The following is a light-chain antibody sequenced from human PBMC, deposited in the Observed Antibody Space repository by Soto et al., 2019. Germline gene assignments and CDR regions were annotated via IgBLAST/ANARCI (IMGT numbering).Light chain of an antibody. CDR2: AAS. Sequence: DIQLTQSPSFLSASVGDRVTITCRASQGISSYLAWYQQKPGKAPKLLICAASTLQSGVPSRFSGSGSGTEFTLTINSLQPEDFATYYCQHYANWPLTFGGGTKV. V-gene: IGKV1-9*01. J-gene: IGKJ4*01. CDR3: QHYANWPLT. CDR1: QGISSY.